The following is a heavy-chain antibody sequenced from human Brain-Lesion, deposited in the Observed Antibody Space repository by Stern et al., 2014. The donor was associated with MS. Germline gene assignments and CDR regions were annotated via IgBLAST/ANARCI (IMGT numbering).Heavy chain of an antibody. Sequence: EVQLVESGGDLVQPGRSLRLSCAAFGFTFDDYAMHWVRQAPGKGLEWVAGISWNSGTIGYADSVKGRFTTSRDNGYSSLYLQMNSLRPEDTALYYCARDITGSSAYFAYWGQGTLVTVSS. CDR3: ARDITGSSAYFAY. CDR2: ISWNSGTI. D-gene: IGHD1-14*01. J-gene: IGHJ4*02. V-gene: IGHV3-9*01. CDR1: GFTFDDYA.